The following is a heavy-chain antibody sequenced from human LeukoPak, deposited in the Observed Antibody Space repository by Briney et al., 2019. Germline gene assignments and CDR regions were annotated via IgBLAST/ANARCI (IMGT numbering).Heavy chain of an antibody. CDR1: GYTFTSYG. CDR2: ISAYNGNT. D-gene: IGHD2-15*01. V-gene: IGHV1-18*01. Sequence: GASVKVSCKASGYTFTSYGISWVRQAPGQGLEWMGWISAYNGNTNYAQKLQGRVTMTTDTSTSTAYMELRSLRSDDTAVYYCARGPLGYCSGGSCRLYYYYYMGVWGTGTTVTVSS. J-gene: IGHJ6*03. CDR3: ARGPLGYCSGGSCRLYYYYYMGV.